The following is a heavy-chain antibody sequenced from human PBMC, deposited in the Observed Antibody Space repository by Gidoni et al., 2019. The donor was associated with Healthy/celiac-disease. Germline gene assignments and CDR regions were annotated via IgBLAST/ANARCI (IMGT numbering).Heavy chain of an antibody. Sequence: QLQLQESGPGLVKPSEPLSLTCTVSGGSISSSSYYWGWIRQPPGKGLEWIGSIYYSGSTYYNPSLKSRVTISVDTSKNQFSLKLSSVTAADTAVYYCARQGGYYYDYWGQGTLVTVSS. CDR1: GGSISSSSYY. CDR2: IYYSGST. J-gene: IGHJ4*02. V-gene: IGHV4-39*01. CDR3: ARQGGYYYDY. D-gene: IGHD3-22*01.